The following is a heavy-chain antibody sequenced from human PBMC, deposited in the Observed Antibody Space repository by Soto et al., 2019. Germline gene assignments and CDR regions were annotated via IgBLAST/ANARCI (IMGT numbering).Heavy chain of an antibody. CDR3: ARGFVVVPAAVMWGIYYYYYGMDV. CDR1: GGTFSSYA. D-gene: IGHD2-2*01. V-gene: IGHV1-69*01. Sequence: QVQLVQSGAEVKKPGCSVKVSCKASGGTFSSYAISWVRQAPGQGLEWMGGIIPIFGTANYAQKFQGRVTSTADESTSTAYMALSSLGSEDTAVYYCARGFVVVPAAVMWGIYYYYYGMDVWGQGTTVTVSS. CDR2: IIPIFGTA. J-gene: IGHJ6*02.